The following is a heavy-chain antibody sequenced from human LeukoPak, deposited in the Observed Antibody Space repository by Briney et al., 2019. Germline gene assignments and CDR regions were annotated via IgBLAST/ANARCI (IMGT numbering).Heavy chain of an antibody. D-gene: IGHD4-17*01. V-gene: IGHV3-21*01. CDR1: GFTFSSYS. CDR2: ISSSSSYI. Sequence: GGSLRLSCAASGFTFSSYSMNWVRQATGKGLEWVSSISSSSSYIYYADSVKGRFTNSRDNAKNSLYLQMNSLRAEDTAVYYCARVKGYGDDDYWGQGTLVTVSS. CDR3: ARVKGYGDDDY. J-gene: IGHJ4*02.